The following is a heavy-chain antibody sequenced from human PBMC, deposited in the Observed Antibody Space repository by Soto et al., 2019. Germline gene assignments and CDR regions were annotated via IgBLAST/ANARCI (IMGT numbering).Heavy chain of an antibody. CDR1: GFTFSDYY. CDR3: VRDRCQRGFDFWSGYYRPCAFDM. V-gene: IGHV3-11*01. Sequence: GGSLRLSCAASGFTFSDYYMSWIRQAPGKGLEWVSYISSSVSTIYYADSVKGRFTISRDNAKNSLYLQMNSLRAEDTAVYYCVRDRCQRGFDFWSGYYRPCAFDMLGKETMVTASS. CDR2: ISSSVSTI. J-gene: IGHJ3*02. D-gene: IGHD3-3*01.